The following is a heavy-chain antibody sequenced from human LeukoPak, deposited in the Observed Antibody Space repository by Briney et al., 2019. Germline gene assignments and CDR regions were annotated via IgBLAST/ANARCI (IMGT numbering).Heavy chain of an antibody. CDR3: ARGTGWPQFDY. CDR2: TYYKSTWYY. J-gene: IGHJ4*02. V-gene: IGHV6-1*01. CDR1: GDSVSRDSVA. Sequence: PSQTLSLTCAISGDSVSRDSVAWHWIRQSPSRGLEWLGRTYYKSTWYYDYALSVKSRVTINPDTSKNQFSLQLNSVTPEDTAVYYCARGTGWPQFDYWGQGTLVTVSS. D-gene: IGHD6-19*01.